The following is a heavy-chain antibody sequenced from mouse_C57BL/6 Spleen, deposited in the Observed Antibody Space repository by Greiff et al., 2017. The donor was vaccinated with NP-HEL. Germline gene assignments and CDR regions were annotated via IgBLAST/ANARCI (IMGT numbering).Heavy chain of an antibody. J-gene: IGHJ4*01. D-gene: IGHD3-2*02. V-gene: IGHV1-80*01. Sequence: VQLQQSGAELVKPGASVKISCKASGYAFSSYWMNWVKQRPGKGLEWIGQIYPGDGDTNYNGKFKGKATLTADKSSSTAYMQRSSLTSEDSAVYFCARGVSGYLYYAMDYWGQGTSVTVSS. CDR2: IYPGDGDT. CDR3: ARGVSGYLYYAMDY. CDR1: GYAFSSYW.